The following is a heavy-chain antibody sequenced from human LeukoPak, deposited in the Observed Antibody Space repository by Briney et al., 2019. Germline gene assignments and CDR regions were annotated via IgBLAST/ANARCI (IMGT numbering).Heavy chain of an antibody. V-gene: IGHV3-23*01. CDR2: ISGSGGST. CDR1: GFTSSRYA. CDR3: ARDPGSMVGAPRVLYYFDY. Sequence: TGGSLRLSCAASGFTSSRYAMSWVRQAPGKGLEWVSAISGSGGSTYYADSVKGRFTISRDNSKNTLYLQMNSLRAEDTAVYYCARDPGSMVGAPRVLYYFDYWGQGTLVTVSS. J-gene: IGHJ4*02. D-gene: IGHD1-26*01.